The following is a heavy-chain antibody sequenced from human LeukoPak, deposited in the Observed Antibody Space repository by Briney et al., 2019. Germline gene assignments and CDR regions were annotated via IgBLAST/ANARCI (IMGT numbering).Heavy chain of an antibody. D-gene: IGHD5-12*01. Sequence: SETLSLTCTVSGGSISSYYWSWIRQPPGKGLEWTGYIYYSGSTNYNPSLKSRVTISVDTSKNQFSLKLSSVTAADTAVYYCARVLKGGYDWSCAFDIWGQGTMVTVSS. V-gene: IGHV4-59*01. CDR2: IYYSGST. J-gene: IGHJ3*02. CDR1: GGSISSYY. CDR3: ARVLKGGYDWSCAFDI.